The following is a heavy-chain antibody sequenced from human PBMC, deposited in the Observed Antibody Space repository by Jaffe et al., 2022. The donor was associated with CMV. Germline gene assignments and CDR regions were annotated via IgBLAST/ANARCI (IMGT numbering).Heavy chain of an antibody. V-gene: IGHV4-59*08. CDR1: GGSISSYY. J-gene: IGHJ4*02. Sequence: QVHLQESGPGLVKPSETLSLTCTVSGGSISSYYWSWIRQPPGKGLEWIGYIYYSGSTHYNPSLNSRATISVDTSKNQFSLKLSSVTAADTAVYYCARHSHQSDRSGYYYWFDYWGQGTLVTVSS. CDR2: IYYSGST. CDR3: ARHSHQSDRSGYYYWFDY. D-gene: IGHD3-22*01.